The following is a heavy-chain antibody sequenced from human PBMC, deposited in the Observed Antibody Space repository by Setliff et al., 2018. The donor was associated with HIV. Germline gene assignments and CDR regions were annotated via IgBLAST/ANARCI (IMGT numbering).Heavy chain of an antibody. CDR2: IYHGGNT. V-gene: IGHV4-4*02. CDR3: GRTMTYYYLCMDV. Sequence: KTSETLSLTCDVSGGSISSNSWWTWVRQPPGKGLEWIGQIYHGGNTRHNPSLKSRLTMSIDKSKNQVSLELSSVTAADTAVYYCGRTMTYYYLCMDVWGNGTTVTVSS. CDR1: GGSISSNSW. J-gene: IGHJ6*03.